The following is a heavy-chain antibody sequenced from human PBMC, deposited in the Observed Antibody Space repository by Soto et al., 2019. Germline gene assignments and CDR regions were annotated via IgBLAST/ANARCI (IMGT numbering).Heavy chain of an antibody. J-gene: IGHJ4*02. V-gene: IGHV3-48*03. Sequence: EVQLVESGGRLVQPGGSLRLSCAASGFVFSFYEMNWVRQAPGKGLERVSYISGGGSTIYYADSVKGRCTISRDNAMNSLYLQMNSLGVEDTAVYYCTKDRGHTDWGQGTLVTVSS. CDR1: GFVFSFYE. CDR3: TKDRGHTD. D-gene: IGHD4-17*01. CDR2: ISGGGSTI.